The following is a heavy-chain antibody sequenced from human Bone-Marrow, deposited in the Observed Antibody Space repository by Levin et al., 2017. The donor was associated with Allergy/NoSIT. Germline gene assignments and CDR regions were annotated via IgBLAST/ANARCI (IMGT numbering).Heavy chain of an antibody. CDR2: VSFDGSN. J-gene: IGHJ4*02. CDR1: FFPFLSSS. Sequence: GGSLRLSCSASFFPFLSSSLPWVRQAPGKGLEWVAGVSFDGSNYYAASLKGRITVLLSPSKNTLHLQMDSLGPEDTARSYCARCGPEMTTNDYFDFWGQGTLVSVSS. D-gene: IGHD5-24*01. CDR3: ARCGPEMTTNDYFDF. V-gene: IGHV3-30-3*01.